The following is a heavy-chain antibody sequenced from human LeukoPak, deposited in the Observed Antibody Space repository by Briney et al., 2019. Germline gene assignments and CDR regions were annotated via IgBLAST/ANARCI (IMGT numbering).Heavy chain of an antibody. V-gene: IGHV4-59*10. Sequence: LETPCLTCAVSGGSLSRDILSSVRQPAGKGREWMGRIYTSVSTNYNPTLKCRVTMSVDTSKNQFSVKLSSVTVEDTAVYYCARGPHTFGGVIVIDDAFDIWGQGTMVTVSS. D-gene: IGHD3-16*02. J-gene: IGHJ3*02. CDR1: GGSLSRDI. CDR3: ARGPHTFGGVIVIDDAFDI. CDR2: IYTSVST.